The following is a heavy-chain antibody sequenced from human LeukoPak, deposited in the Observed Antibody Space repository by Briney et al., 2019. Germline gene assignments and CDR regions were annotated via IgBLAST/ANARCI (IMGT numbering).Heavy chain of an antibody. D-gene: IGHD2-21*02. CDR1: GFIFFDYA. CDR3: ARDYFYCGGDCFVDY. J-gene: IGHJ4*02. Sequence: GGSLRLSCAASGFIFFDYAMSWVRQAPGKGLEWVSSISSGGRSIYLADPVKGRCTISRDNATNSLYLQMHSLRAEDTAVYFCARDYFYCGGDCFVDYWGQRTLVTVSS. V-gene: IGHV3-21*01. CDR2: ISSGGRSI.